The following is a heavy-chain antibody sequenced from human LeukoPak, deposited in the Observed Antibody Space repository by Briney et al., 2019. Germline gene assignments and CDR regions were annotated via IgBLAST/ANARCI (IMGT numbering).Heavy chain of an antibody. CDR3: TKDLFSGKWLLANFAC. J-gene: IGHJ4*03. D-gene: IGHD5-24*01. V-gene: IGHV3-30*02. CDR2: IRYDGSTK. Sequence: GGSLRLSCAGSGFTFRSYGIHWVRQAPGKGLEWVAFIRYDGSTKDYADSVKGRFTISRDNSRNTLYLEMNSLRAEDTAVYYCTKDLFSGKWLLANFACSGHGALVTVSS. CDR1: GFTFRSYG.